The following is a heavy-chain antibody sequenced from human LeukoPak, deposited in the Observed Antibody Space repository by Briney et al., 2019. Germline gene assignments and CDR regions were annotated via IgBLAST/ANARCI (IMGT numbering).Heavy chain of an antibody. CDR1: GFTFSSYG. Sequence: GSLRLSCAASGFTFSSYGMHWVRQAPGKGLEWVAVISYDGSNKYYADSVKGRFTISRDNSKNTLYLQMNSLRAEDTAVYYCAKDKSPFYGMDVWGQGTTVTVSS. V-gene: IGHV3-30*18. CDR3: AKDKSPFYGMDV. J-gene: IGHJ6*02. CDR2: ISYDGSNK.